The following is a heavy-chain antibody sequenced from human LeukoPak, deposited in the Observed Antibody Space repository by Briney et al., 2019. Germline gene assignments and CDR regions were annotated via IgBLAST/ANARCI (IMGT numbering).Heavy chain of an antibody. D-gene: IGHD5-18*01. CDR1: GFTFNNCA. CDR2: VTDDGTTT. CDR3: VKEERGYSYGDY. J-gene: IGHJ4*02. Sequence: PGGSLRLSCAASGFTFNNCAMSWVRQPPGKGLEWVSAVTDDGTTTYYADSVKGRFTTSRDNSKNTVYLQMNYLTADDTARYYCVKEERGYSYGDYWGQGTLVTVSS. V-gene: IGHV3-23*01.